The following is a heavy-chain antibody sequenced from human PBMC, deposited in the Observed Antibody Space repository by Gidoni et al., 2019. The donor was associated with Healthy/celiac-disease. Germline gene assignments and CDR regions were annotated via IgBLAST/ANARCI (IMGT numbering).Heavy chain of an antibody. CDR1: GFTFSSCA. V-gene: IGHV3-23*01. CDR3: AKIAYGGNTIYYYYGMDV. CDR2: ISGSGGST. J-gene: IGHJ6*02. D-gene: IGHD4-17*01. Sequence: EVQLLESGGGLVQPGGSLRLSCAASGFTFSSCAMSWVRQAPGKGLEWVSAISGSGGSTYFADSVKGRFTISRDNSKNTLYLQMNSLRAEDTAVYYCAKIAYGGNTIYYYYGMDVWGQGTTVIVSS.